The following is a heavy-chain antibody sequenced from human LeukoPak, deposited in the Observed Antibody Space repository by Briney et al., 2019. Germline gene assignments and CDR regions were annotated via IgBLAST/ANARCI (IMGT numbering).Heavy chain of an antibody. CDR2: ISGSGGST. CDR3: AKEDTAGITPVLDY. CDR1: GFTFSSCA. Sequence: PGGSLRLSCAASGFTFSSCAMTWARQAPRKGLEWVSSISGSGGSTYYADSVKGRFTISRENSKNTLYLQMNSLRAEDTAVYYCAKEDTAGITPVLDYWGQGTLVTVSS. V-gene: IGHV3-23*01. J-gene: IGHJ4*02. D-gene: IGHD5-18*01.